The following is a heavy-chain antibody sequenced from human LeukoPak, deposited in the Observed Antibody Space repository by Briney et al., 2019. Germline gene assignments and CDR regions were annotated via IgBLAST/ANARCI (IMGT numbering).Heavy chain of an antibody. V-gene: IGHV3-7*01. CDR2: IKQDGSEK. Sequence: PGGSLRLSCAASGFTFSSYWMSWVRQAPGKGLEWVANIKQDGSEKYYVDSVKGRFTISRDNAKNSLYLQMNSLRAEDTAVYYCARALWFGEPDAFDIWGRGTMVTVSS. CDR3: ARALWFGEPDAFDI. D-gene: IGHD3-10*01. CDR1: GFTFSSYW. J-gene: IGHJ3*02.